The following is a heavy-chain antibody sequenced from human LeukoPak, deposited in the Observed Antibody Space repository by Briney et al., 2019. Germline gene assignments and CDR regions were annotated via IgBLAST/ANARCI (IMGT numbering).Heavy chain of an antibody. J-gene: IGHJ6*03. Sequence: RGESLKISCKGSGYSFTSYWIGWVRQMPGKGLEGMGIIYPGDSDTRYSPSVQGQVTISADKSISTAYLQWSSLKASDTAMYYCARQTGYYGSGSYPFHYYYYMDVWGKGTTVTISS. CDR2: IYPGDSDT. V-gene: IGHV5-51*01. CDR1: GYSFTSYW. CDR3: ARQTGYYGSGSYPFHYYYYMDV. D-gene: IGHD3-10*01.